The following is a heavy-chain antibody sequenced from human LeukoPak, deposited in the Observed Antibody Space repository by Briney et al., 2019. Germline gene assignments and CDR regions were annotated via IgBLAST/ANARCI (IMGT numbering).Heavy chain of an antibody. D-gene: IGHD3-22*01. CDR3: ARGSYDSSGYYYVPLDY. CDR2: ISYDGSNK. J-gene: IGHJ4*02. CDR1: GFTFSNHA. Sequence: PGESLRLSCAASGFTFSNHAMHWVRQAPGKGLEWVAVISYDGSNKYYADSVKGRFTISRDNSKNTLYLQMNSLRAEDTAVYYCARGSYDSSGYYYVPLDYWGQGTLVTVSS. V-gene: IGHV3-30-3*01.